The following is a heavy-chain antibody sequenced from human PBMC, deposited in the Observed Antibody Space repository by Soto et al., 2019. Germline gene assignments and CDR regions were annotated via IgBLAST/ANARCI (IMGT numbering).Heavy chain of an antibody. CDR1: GYRVSSSA. J-gene: IGHJ6*02. V-gene: IGHV3-73*01. Sequence: PGGSVKIGXAASGYRVSSSAIDWVRQAPGKGLEWVGRIRSRANNYATSSGASVRGRFTFFRDDSKNMAYLQMNTLKTEDTAIYYCARGQQAAIGDYYYHGLDVWGQGTSVTVSS. CDR3: ARGQQAAIGDYYYHGLDV. CDR2: IRSRANNYAT. D-gene: IGHD3-10*01.